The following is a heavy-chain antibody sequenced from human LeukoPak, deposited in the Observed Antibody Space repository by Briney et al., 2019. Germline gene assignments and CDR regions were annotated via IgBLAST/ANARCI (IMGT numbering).Heavy chain of an antibody. J-gene: IGHJ6*03. CDR1: GFTFSSYA. D-gene: IGHD6-13*01. Sequence: GGSLRLSCAASGFTFSSYAMHWVRQAPGKGLEWVAIISYDGNNKYYADSVKGRFTISRDNAKNSLYLQMNSLRAEDTAVYYCARDSGIAAAVYYYMDVWGKGTTVTVSS. V-gene: IGHV3-30*04. CDR3: ARDSGIAAAVYYYMDV. CDR2: ISYDGNNK.